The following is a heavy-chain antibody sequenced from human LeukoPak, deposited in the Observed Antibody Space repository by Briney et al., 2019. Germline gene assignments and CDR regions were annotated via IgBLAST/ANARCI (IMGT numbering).Heavy chain of an antibody. Sequence: TGGSLRLSCAASGFTVSSNYMSWVRQAPGKGLEWVSVIYSGGSTYYADSVKGRFTISRDNPRNSLFLQMNSLKDEDTAVYYCAKDSSAVAGPEGSYDVWGQRTMVTVSS. D-gene: IGHD6-19*01. CDR2: IYSGGST. V-gene: IGHV3-53*01. CDR1: GFTVSSNY. J-gene: IGHJ3*01. CDR3: AKDSSAVAGPEGSYDV.